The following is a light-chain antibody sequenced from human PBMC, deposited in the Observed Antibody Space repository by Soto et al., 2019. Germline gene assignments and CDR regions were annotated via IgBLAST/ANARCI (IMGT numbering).Light chain of an antibody. J-gene: IGKJ5*01. CDR1: QSVSSSY. CDR3: QQYGSSPPIT. CDR2: GAS. V-gene: IGKV3-20*01. Sequence: EIVLTQSPGTLSLSPGERATLSCRASQSVSSSYLAWYQQEPGQAPRLLIYGASNRATGIQDRFSGRGYGRDFTLSISRLEPEDFAVYYCQQYGSSPPITFGQGTRLEIK.